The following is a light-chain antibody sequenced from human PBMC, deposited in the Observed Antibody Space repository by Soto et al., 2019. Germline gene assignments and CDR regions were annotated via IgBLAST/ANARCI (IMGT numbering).Light chain of an antibody. CDR2: STN. CDR1: TGEVTSGYY. CDR3: LLYYGGQLGV. J-gene: IGLJ2*01. V-gene: IGLV7-43*01. Sequence: QAVVTQEPSLTVSPGGTVTLTCATSTGEVTSGYYPNWLQQKPGQAPRALIYSTNKKYSWTPARFSGSIPGDKAALTLSGVQPEDEADYYCLLYYGGQLGVFGGGTKLTVL.